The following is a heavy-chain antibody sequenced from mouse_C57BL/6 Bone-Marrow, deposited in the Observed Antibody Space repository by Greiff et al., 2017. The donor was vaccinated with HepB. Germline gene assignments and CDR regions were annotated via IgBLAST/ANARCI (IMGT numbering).Heavy chain of an antibody. CDR2: ISSGGSYT. J-gene: IGHJ3*01. V-gene: IGHV5-6*01. Sequence: EVQLVESGGDLVKPGGSLKLSCAASGFTFSSYGMSWVRQTPDKRLEWVATISSGGSYTYYPDSVKGRFPISRDNAKNTLYLQMSSLKSEDTAMYYCARPGYFYYGSTPAWFAYWGQGTLVTVSA. D-gene: IGHD1-1*01. CDR3: ARPGYFYYGSTPAWFAY. CDR1: GFTFSSYG.